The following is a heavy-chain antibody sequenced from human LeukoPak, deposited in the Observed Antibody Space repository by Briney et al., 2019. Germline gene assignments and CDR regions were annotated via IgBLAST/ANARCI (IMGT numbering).Heavy chain of an antibody. CDR3: AKDPYGWELLPY. J-gene: IGHJ4*02. Sequence: PGGSLRLSCAASGFTFSSYAMSWVRQAPGKGLEWVSAIGGSGGSTYYADSVKGRFTISRDNSKNTLYLQMNSLRAEGRAVYYCAKDPYGWELLPYWGQGTLVTVSS. CDR2: IGGSGGST. CDR1: GFTFSSYA. V-gene: IGHV3-23*01. D-gene: IGHD1-26*01.